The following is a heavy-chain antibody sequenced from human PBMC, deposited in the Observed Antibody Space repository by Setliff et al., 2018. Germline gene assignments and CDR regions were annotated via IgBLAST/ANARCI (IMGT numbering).Heavy chain of an antibody. CDR2: VYYSGNT. D-gene: IGHD6-19*01. CDR3: AREQWLDPPGYYYMDV. Sequence: SETLSLTCTVSGGSISTTDYYWGWIRQPPGKGLEWIGCVYYSGNTYYNPSLKCRVTMSIDTSKNQFSLKLNSVTAADMAVYYCAREQWLDPPGYYYMDVWAKGTTVTVSS. J-gene: IGHJ6*03. V-gene: IGHV4-39*07. CDR1: GGSISTTDYY.